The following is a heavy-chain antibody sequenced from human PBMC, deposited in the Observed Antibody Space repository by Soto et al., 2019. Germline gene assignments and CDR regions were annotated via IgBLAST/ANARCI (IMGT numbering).Heavy chain of an antibody. Sequence: PGGSLRLSCAASGFTFSTYALTWVRQAPGKGLEWVSYISSSSTIYYVDSVKGRFTISRDNAKNSLYLQMNSLRDEDTAVYYCARDRAGAQYGLDVWGQGTTVTVS. J-gene: IGHJ6*02. CDR3: ARDRAGAQYGLDV. D-gene: IGHD1-26*01. V-gene: IGHV3-48*02. CDR1: GFTFSTYA. CDR2: ISSSSTI.